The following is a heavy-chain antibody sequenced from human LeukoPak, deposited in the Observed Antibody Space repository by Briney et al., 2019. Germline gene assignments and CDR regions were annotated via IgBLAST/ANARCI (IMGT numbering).Heavy chain of an antibody. D-gene: IGHD5-18*01. J-gene: IGHJ4*02. CDR2: IYYSGST. CDR3: ARGGYRYGYLAFDY. Sequence: SETLSLTCTVSGGSISSYYWSWIRQPPGKGLEWIGYIYYSGSTNYNPSLKSRVTISIDTSKNQFSLKLSSVTAADTAVYYCARGGYRYGYLAFDYWGQGTLVTVSS. V-gene: IGHV4-59*01. CDR1: GGSISSYY.